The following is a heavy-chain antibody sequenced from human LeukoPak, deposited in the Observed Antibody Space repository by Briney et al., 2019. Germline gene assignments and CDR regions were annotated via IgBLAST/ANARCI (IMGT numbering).Heavy chain of an antibody. D-gene: IGHD6-6*01. V-gene: IGHV4-61*02. CDR2: IYTSGST. J-gene: IGHJ5*02. Sequence: SETLSLTCTVSGGSISSGGYYWSWIRQPAGKGLEWIGRIYTSGSTNYNPSLKSRVTISVDTSKNQFSLKLSSVTAADTAVYYCARDFEYSSSSTWGQGTLVTVSS. CDR1: GGSISSGGYY. CDR3: ARDFEYSSSST.